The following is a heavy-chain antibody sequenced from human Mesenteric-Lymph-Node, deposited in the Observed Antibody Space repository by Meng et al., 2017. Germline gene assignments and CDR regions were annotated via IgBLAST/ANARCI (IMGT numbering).Heavy chain of an antibody. D-gene: IGHD3-10*01. Sequence: QVQLTGAGPQLGRPSETLSLASAVSGGSISSSHWWSWVRQPPGKGLEWIGEIDHRGNTKYNPSLKSRVTISLDTSKKQFSLKVSSVTAADSAVYYCARRGPSGNFSPWSQGALVTVSS. CDR3: ARRGPSGNFSP. CDR1: GGSISSSHW. CDR2: IDHRGNT. V-gene: IGHV4-4*02. J-gene: IGHJ5*02.